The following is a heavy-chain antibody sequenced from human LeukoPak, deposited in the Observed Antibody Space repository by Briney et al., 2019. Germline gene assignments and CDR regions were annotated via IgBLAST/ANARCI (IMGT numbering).Heavy chain of an antibody. CDR3: ARFRTYYYDSRRGYFDY. Sequence: SSETLSLTSAVYGGSFSCYYWSWIRQPPGKGLEWIGEINHSGSTHYNPSLKSRVTISVDTSKNQFSLQMGSVTAADTAVYYCARFRTYYYDSRRGYFDYWGQGTLVTVSS. CDR1: GGSFSCYY. CDR2: INHSGST. D-gene: IGHD3-22*01. V-gene: IGHV4-34*01. J-gene: IGHJ4*02.